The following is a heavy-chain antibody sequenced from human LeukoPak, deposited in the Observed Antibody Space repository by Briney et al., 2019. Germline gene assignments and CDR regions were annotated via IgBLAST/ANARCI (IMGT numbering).Heavy chain of an antibody. V-gene: IGHV4-34*01. D-gene: IGHD2-15*01. CDR2: INESGST. Sequence: SETPSLTCAVYGGPFSHYYWTWIRQPPGKGLEWIGEINESGSTNYDPSLKSRVTISVDTSKNHFSLNLTSVTAADTAVYYCARDGGRVKPHYWGQGTLVTVSS. CDR3: ARDGGRVKPHY. J-gene: IGHJ4*02. CDR1: GGPFSHYY.